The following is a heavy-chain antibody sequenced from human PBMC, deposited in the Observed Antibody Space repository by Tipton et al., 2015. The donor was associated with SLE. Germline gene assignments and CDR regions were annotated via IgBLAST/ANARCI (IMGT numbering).Heavy chain of an antibody. J-gene: IGHJ3*02. V-gene: IGHV3-30*04. CDR3: ATRRDSYNYGGFDI. D-gene: IGHD5-24*01. CDR1: GFTSCSYA. CDR2: ISYDGSNK. Sequence: SLRLSCAASGFTSCSYAMHWVRPAPGKGLEWVAVISYDGSNKYYADSVKGRFTISRDNSKNTLYLQMNSLRAEDTAVYYCATRRDSYNYGGFDIWGQGTMVTVSS.